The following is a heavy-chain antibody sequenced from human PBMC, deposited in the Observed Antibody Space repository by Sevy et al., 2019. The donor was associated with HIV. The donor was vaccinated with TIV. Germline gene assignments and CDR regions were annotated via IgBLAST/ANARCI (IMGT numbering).Heavy chain of an antibody. CDR2: ISSSSSYI. J-gene: IGHJ4*02. Sequence: GGSLRLSCAASGFTFSSYSMNWVRQAPGKGLEWVSSISSSSSYIYYADSVKGRFTISRDNAKNSLYLQMNSLRAEETAVYYCARPLYCSSTSCYGPYYFNYWGQGTLVTVSS. CDR3: ARPLYCSSTSCYGPYYFNY. V-gene: IGHV3-21*01. D-gene: IGHD2-2*01. CDR1: GFTFSSYS.